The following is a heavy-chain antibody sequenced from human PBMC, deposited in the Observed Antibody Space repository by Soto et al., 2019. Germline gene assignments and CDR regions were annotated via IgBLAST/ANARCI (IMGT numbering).Heavy chain of an antibody. CDR3: ARDGIAAAGGFDY. J-gene: IGHJ4*02. D-gene: IGHD6-13*01. CDR1: SGSISSSNW. CDR2: IYHSGST. Sequence: ASETLSLTCAVSSGSISSSNWWSWVRQPPGKGLEWIGEIYHSGSTNYNPSLKSRVTISVDKSKNQFSLKLSSVTAADTAVYYCARDGIAAAGGFDYWGQGTLVTVSS. V-gene: IGHV4-4*02.